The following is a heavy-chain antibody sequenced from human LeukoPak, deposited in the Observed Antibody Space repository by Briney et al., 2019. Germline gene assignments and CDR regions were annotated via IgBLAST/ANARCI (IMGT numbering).Heavy chain of an antibody. CDR3: ARGFRVVVPAAIGFDY. CDR2: INHSGST. D-gene: IGHD2-2*02. Sequence: SETLSLTCAVYGGSFSGYYWSWIRQPPGKGLEWIGEINHSGSTNYTPSLKSRVTISVDTSKNQFSLKLSSVTAADTAVYYFARGFRVVVPAAIGFDYWGQGTLVTVSS. V-gene: IGHV4-34*01. CDR1: GGSFSGYY. J-gene: IGHJ4*02.